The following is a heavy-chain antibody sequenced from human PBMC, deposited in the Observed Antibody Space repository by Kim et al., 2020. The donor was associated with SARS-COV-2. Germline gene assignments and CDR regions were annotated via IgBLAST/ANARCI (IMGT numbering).Heavy chain of an antibody. J-gene: IGHJ1*01. Sequence: GGSLRLSCAASGFTFNSYWMHWVRQAPGKGLVWVSRIKTDASSTSYADSVKGRFTISSDNAKNTLYLQMNSLRAEDTAVYYCARGGCGYYYGWGQGTLVTVSA. CDR1: GFTFNSYW. CDR3: ARGGCGYYYG. D-gene: IGHD3-22*01. V-gene: IGHV3-74*01. CDR2: IKTDASST.